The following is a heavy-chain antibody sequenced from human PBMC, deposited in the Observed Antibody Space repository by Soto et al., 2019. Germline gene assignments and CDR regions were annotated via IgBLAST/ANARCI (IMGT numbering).Heavy chain of an antibody. CDR3: ARIPRDSYGQTDDY. CDR2: ISAYNGNT. D-gene: IGHD1-26*01. J-gene: IGHJ4*02. V-gene: IGHV1-18*04. CDR1: GYTMTRDG. Sequence: CKTAGYTMTRDGSSWVRKKKGQGLEWVGWISAYNGNTNYAQKLQGRVTMTTDTSTSTAYMELRSLRSDDTAVYYCARIPRDSYGQTDDYWGQGTLVTV.